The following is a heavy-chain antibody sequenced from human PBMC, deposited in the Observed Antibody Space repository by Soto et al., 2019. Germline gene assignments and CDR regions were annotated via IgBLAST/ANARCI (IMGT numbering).Heavy chain of an antibody. J-gene: IGHJ4*02. CDR3: ARELTENSGYDGGYFDY. Sequence: GGSLRLSCAASGFTFSSYSMNWVRQAPGKGLEWVSSISSSSSYIYYADSVKGRFTISRDNAKNSLYLQMNSLRAEDTAVYYCARELTENSGYDGGYFDYWGQGTLVTVSS. CDR2: ISSSSSYI. CDR1: GFTFSSYS. D-gene: IGHD5-12*01. V-gene: IGHV3-21*01.